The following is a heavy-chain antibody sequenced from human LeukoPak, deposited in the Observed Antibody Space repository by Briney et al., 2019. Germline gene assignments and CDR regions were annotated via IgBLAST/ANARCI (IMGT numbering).Heavy chain of an antibody. CDR2: TNSDGSST. Sequence: GGSLRLSCAASGFTFSSYWMHWVRQAPGKGLVWVSRTNSDGSSTSYADSVKGRFTISRDNAKNTLYLQMNSLRADDTAVYYCARDTLIAAPKTGTVTRIGWFDPWGQGTLVTVSS. J-gene: IGHJ5*02. CDR1: GFTFSSYW. V-gene: IGHV3-74*01. D-gene: IGHD6-13*01. CDR3: ARDTLIAAPKTGTVTRIGWFDP.